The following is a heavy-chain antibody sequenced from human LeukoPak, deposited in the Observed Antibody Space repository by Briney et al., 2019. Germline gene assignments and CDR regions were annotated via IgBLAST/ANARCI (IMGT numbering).Heavy chain of an antibody. J-gene: IGHJ4*02. CDR3: AKDGAWLRFDD. V-gene: IGHV3-23*01. D-gene: IGHD5-12*01. CDR1: GFPFSSHG. Sequence: PGGSLRLSCAGSGFPFSSHGMNCVRQAPGKGLEWVSGISPGGGPTYYADSVKGRFTISRDDPRNTLYLQMENLRAEDTAVYYCAKDGAWLRFDDWGQGILVTVSS. CDR2: ISPGGGPT.